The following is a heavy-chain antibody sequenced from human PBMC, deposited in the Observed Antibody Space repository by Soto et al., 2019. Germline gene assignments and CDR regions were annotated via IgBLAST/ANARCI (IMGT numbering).Heavy chain of an antibody. J-gene: IGHJ1*01. CDR3: TTVVVTTVYFQH. Sequence: PGGSLRLSSSASGFTFSIYAMHWVRQAPGKGLEYVSSISTNGGSTHYAAPVKGRFTISRDDSKNTLYLQMNSLKTEDTAVYYCTTVVVTTVYFQHWGQGTLVTVSS. CDR2: ISTNGGST. V-gene: IGHV3-64*04. D-gene: IGHD2-21*02. CDR1: GFTFSIYA.